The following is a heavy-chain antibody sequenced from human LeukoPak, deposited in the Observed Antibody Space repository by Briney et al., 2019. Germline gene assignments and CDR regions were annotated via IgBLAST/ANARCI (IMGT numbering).Heavy chain of an antibody. CDR3: ARRRVVVVTPFDY. V-gene: IGHV4-34*01. Sequence: SETLSLTCNVSGGSITSYYWSWIRQPPGKGLEWIGEINHSGSTNYNPSLKSRVTISVDTSKNQFSLKLSSVTAADTAVYYCARRRVVVVTPFDYWGQGTLVTVSS. D-gene: IGHD3-22*01. J-gene: IGHJ4*02. CDR1: GGSITSYY. CDR2: INHSGST.